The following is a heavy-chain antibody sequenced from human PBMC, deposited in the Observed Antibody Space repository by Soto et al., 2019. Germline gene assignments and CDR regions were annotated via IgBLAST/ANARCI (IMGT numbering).Heavy chain of an antibody. CDR2: LYRSRIT. D-gene: IGHD1-7*01. V-gene: IGHV4-61*01. CDR1: GGSVVSDTDY. CDR3: ARGLHWNYGYGY. J-gene: IGHJ4*02. Sequence: QVQLQESGPGLVTPSETLSLTCTVSGGSVVSDTDYWSWIRQPPGRGLEWIAYLYRSRITNYNPSLKSRVTVSVDSSKNQFSLKLTSVTAADTAVCYCARGLHWNYGYGYWGQGTLVTVSS.